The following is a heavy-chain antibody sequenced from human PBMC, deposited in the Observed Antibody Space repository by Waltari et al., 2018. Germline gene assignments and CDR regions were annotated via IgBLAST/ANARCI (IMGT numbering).Heavy chain of an antibody. CDR3: AKDVSFFYGSGRFDH. V-gene: IGHV3-30*18. CDR2: ISDDGGDK. Sequence: QVHLVESGGGVAQPGRSLRLSWAASGFAFRTYGLHWIRQSPGKGLEWVAVISDDGGDKYYRDSVKGRFTISRDNSKNTLYLQMNSLKIDDTAIYYCAKDVSFFYGSGRFDHWGQGTLVTVS. J-gene: IGHJ4*02. D-gene: IGHD3-10*01. CDR1: GFAFRTYG.